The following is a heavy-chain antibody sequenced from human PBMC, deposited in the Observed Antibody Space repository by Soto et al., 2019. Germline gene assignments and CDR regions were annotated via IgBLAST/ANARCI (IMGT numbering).Heavy chain of an antibody. CDR2: INAGNGNT. V-gene: IGHV1-3*01. J-gene: IGHJ4*02. CDR1: GYTFTSYA. D-gene: IGHD4-17*01. CDR3: ARAGGYYGGYDYFDY. Sequence: ASVKVSCKASGYTFTSYAMHWVRQAPGQRLEWMGWINAGNGNTKYSQKFQGRVTITRDTSASTAYMELSSLRSEDTAVYYCARAGGYYGGYDYFDYWGQGTLVPVSS.